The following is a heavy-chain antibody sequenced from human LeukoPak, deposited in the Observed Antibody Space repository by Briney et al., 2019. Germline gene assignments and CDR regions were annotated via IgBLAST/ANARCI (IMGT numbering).Heavy chain of an antibody. CDR3: ARLTPYAGIWAFDY. V-gene: IGHV4-30-2*01. CDR1: GGSISSGGYS. D-gene: IGHD4-23*01. J-gene: IGHJ4*02. Sequence: SQTLSLTCAVSGGSISSGGYSWSWIRQPPGKGLEWIGYIYHSGSTYYNPSLKSRVTISVDTSKNQFSLKLSSVTAADTAVYYCARLTPYAGIWAFDYWGQGTLVTVSS. CDR2: IYHSGST.